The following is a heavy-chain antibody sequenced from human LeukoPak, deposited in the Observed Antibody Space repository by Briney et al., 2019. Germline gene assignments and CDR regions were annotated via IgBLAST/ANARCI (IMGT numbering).Heavy chain of an antibody. CDR2: ISYDGSNK. CDR3: ARAPSHGAYYYYYMDV. Sequence: GGSLRLSCAASGFTFSSYAMHWVRQAPGKGLEWVAVISYDGSNKYYADSVKGRFTISRDNSKNTLYLQMNSLRAEDTAVYYCARAPSHGAYYYYYMDVWGKGTTVTVSS. J-gene: IGHJ6*03. D-gene: IGHD4-17*01. V-gene: IGHV3-30*04. CDR1: GFTFSSYA.